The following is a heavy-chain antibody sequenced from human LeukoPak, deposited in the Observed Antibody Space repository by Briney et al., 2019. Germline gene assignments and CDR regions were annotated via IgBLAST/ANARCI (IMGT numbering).Heavy chain of an antibody. J-gene: IGHJ5*02. CDR2: INHSGST. Sequence: GSLRLSCAASGFTFSSYSMNWVRQAPGKGLEWIGEINHSGSTNYNPSLKSRVTISVDTSKNQFSLKLSSVTAADTAVYYCASLAGIVADNWFDPWGQGTLVTVSS. V-gene: IGHV4-34*01. D-gene: IGHD6-25*01. CDR1: GFTFSSYS. CDR3: ASLAGIVADNWFDP.